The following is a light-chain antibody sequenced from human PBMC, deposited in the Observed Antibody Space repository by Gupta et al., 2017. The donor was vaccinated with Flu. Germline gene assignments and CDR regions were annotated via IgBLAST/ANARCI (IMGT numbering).Light chain of an antibody. CDR1: QGVGKY. J-gene: IGKJ3*01. CDR3: QQSFSKPFT. V-gene: IGKV1-39*01. Sequence: GDRITITCRSSQGVGKYLNWYQQEPGKAPKIRIYAASTLQTGAPSRFSGSGSATEFTLTINGLQPEDFVTYFCQQSFSKPFTFGPGTKVEIK. CDR2: AAS.